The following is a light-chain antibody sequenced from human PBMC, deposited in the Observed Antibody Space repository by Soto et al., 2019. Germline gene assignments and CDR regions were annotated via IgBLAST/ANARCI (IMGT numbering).Light chain of an antibody. CDR3: LQRSDWPIT. Sequence: EIVLTQSPATLSLSPGERATLSCRASQNIRTYLAWYQQKPGQAPRFLIYDASNRATGVPARFSGSGSGTDFTLTISSLEPEDFAVYYCLQRSDWPITFGQGTRLEIK. CDR2: DAS. J-gene: IGKJ5*01. V-gene: IGKV3-11*01. CDR1: QNIRTY.